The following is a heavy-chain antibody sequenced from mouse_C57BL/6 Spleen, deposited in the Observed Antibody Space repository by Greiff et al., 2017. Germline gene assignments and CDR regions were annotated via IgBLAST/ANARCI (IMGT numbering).Heavy chain of an antibody. D-gene: IGHD2-5*01. J-gene: IGHJ1*03. CDR3: AKIYYSNYFWYFDV. CDR2: ISSGSSTI. V-gene: IGHV5-17*01. CDR1: GFTFSDYG. Sequence: EVKLMESGGGLVKPGGSLKLSCAASGFTFSDYGMHWVRQAPEKGLEWVAYISSGSSTIYYADTVKGRFTISRDNAKNTLFLQMTSLRSEDTAMYYCAKIYYSNYFWYFDVWGTGTTVTVSS.